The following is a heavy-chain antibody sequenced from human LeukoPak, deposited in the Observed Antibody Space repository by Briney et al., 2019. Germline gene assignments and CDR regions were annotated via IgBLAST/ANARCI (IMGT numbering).Heavy chain of an antibody. CDR2: ISGSGGST. D-gene: IGHD2-2*01. CDR1: GFTFSSYA. CDR3: AKGGCSSTSCYFDY. J-gene: IGHJ4*02. V-gene: IGHV3-23*01. Sequence: GGSLRLSCAASGFTFSSYAMSWVRQAPGKGLEWVSVISGSGGSTYYADSVKGRFTISRDNSKNTLYLQMNSLRAEDTAVYYCAKGGCSSTSCYFDYWGQGTLVTVSS.